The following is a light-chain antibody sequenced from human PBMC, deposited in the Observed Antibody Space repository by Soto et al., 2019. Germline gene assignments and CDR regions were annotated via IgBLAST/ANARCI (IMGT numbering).Light chain of an antibody. CDR3: HQYNSYAPWT. CDR1: QSISSY. J-gene: IGKJ1*01. CDR2: DAS. Sequence: DIQMTQSPSSLSASVGDRVTITCRASQSISSYLNWYQQKPGKATKVLIFDASSLESGVPSRFSGSGSGTDFTLTISSLQPDDCATYYCHQYNSYAPWTFGQGTKVDI. V-gene: IGKV1-5*01.